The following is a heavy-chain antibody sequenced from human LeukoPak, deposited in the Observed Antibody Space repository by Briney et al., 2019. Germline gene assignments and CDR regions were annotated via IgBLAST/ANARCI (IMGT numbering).Heavy chain of an antibody. D-gene: IGHD4/OR15-4a*01. CDR2: IHTSGST. J-gene: IGHJ6*03. CDR1: GGSISSYY. Sequence: SETLSLTCTVSGGSISSYYWSWIRQPAGKGLEWIGRIHTSGSTNYNPSLKSRVTISVDKSKNQFSLKLSSVTAADTAVYYCARDDGLWSWGTVYYMDVWGKGTTVTVSS. CDR3: ARDDGLWSWGTVYYMDV. V-gene: IGHV4-4*07.